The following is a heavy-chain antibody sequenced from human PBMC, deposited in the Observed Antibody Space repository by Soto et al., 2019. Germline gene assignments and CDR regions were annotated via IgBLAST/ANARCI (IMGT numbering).Heavy chain of an antibody. V-gene: IGHV1-69*08. J-gene: IGHJ4*02. Sequence: QVQEVQSGAEVKKPGSSVKVSCQASGGTFSTSTFTWVRQAPGQGLEWMGRTIPILDVADYAQDFQGRVTITADKSTSTAYMELTSLTSKDTALYYCARDSPIGSTYSGYDAIDSWGQGTLVTVSS. D-gene: IGHD5-12*01. CDR3: ARDSPIGSTYSGYDAIDS. CDR2: TIPILDVA. CDR1: GGTFSTST.